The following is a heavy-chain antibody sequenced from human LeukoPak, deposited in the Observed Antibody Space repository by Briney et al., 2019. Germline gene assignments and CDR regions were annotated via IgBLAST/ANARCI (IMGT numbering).Heavy chain of an antibody. V-gene: IGHV3-33*06. Sequence: PGRPLRLSCAASGFTFSSYGMHWVRQAPGKGLEWVAVIWYDGSNKYYADSVKGRFTISRDNSKNTLYLQMNSLRAEDTAVYYCAKGSHSSGWYYFDYWGQGTLVTVSS. CDR2: IWYDGSNK. D-gene: IGHD6-19*01. J-gene: IGHJ4*02. CDR1: GFTFSSYG. CDR3: AKGSHSSGWYYFDY.